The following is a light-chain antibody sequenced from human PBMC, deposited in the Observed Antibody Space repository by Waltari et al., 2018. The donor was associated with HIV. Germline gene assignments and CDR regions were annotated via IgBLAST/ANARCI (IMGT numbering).Light chain of an antibody. CDR2: SAS. J-gene: IGKJ4*01. Sequence: IQMTQSPSYVSASIGGTVIVSCRSNESIGDLLAWYQQRPGEAPRLLIYSASRRESGVSSRFFAFGDDTDFTLTVTGLESEDFATYYCQQASSFPHTFGGGTKV. CDR1: ESIGDL. V-gene: IGKV1-12*01. CDR3: QQASSFPHT.